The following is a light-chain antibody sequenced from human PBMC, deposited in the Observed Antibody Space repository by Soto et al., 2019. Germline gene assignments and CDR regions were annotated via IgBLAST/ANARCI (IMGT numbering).Light chain of an antibody. CDR3: TAWDASLNGLV. J-gene: IGLJ2*01. Sequence: QSVLTQPPSVSGTPWQRVIISCSGTRSNIGINAVDWYHQLPGTAPKVLIYANNQMPSWVPDRFSGSKSGTSSSLAINGLQSDDEAPYYCTAWDASLNGLVFGGGTKVTVL. CDR2: ANN. CDR1: RSNIGINA. V-gene: IGLV1-44*01.